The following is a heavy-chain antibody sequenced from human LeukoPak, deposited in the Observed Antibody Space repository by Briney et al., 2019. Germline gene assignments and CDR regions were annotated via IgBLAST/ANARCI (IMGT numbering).Heavy chain of an antibody. Sequence: TLSLTCTVSGGSISSGSYYWSWIRQPAGKGLEWIGRIYTSGSTNYNPSLKSRVTISVDTSKNQFSLKLSSVTAADTAVYYCARENSSSWYRGGFDYWGQGTLVTVSS. CDR2: IYTSGST. CDR1: GGSISSGSYY. J-gene: IGHJ4*02. CDR3: ARENSSSWYRGGFDY. D-gene: IGHD6-13*01. V-gene: IGHV4-61*02.